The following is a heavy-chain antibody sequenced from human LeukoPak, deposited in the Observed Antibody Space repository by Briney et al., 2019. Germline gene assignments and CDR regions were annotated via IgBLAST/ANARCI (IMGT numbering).Heavy chain of an antibody. CDR2: ISAYNGNT. CDR3: ANSGYDSSGLWYFDY. V-gene: IGHV1-18*01. J-gene: IGHJ4*02. Sequence: ASVKVSCKASGYTFISYGISWVRQAPGQGLEWMGWISAYNGNTNYAQKLQGRVTMTTDTSTSTAYMELRSLRSDDTAVYYCANSGYDSSGLWYFDYWGQGTLVTVSS. CDR1: GYTFISYG. D-gene: IGHD3-22*01.